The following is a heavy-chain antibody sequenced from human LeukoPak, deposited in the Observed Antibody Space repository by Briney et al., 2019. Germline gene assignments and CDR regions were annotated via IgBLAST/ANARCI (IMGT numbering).Heavy chain of an antibody. V-gene: IGHV1-18*01. CDR1: GYTFTNFG. J-gene: IGHJ4*02. CDR3: ARDLYGDYFDY. CDR2: ISAYNGNT. Sequence: ASVKVSCKASGYTFTNFGISWVRQAPGQGLEWIGWISAYNGNTIYAQMLQGRVTMTTDTSTNTAYMELRSLRSGDTAVYYCARDLYGDYFDYWGQGTLVTVSS. D-gene: IGHD4-17*01.